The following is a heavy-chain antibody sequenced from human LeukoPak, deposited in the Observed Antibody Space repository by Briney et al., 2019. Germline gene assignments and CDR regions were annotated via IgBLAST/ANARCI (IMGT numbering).Heavy chain of an antibody. D-gene: IGHD6-13*01. J-gene: IGHJ4*02. CDR1: GGSFSGYY. Sequence: SETLSLTCAVYGGSFSGYYWSWIRQPPGKGLEWIGEINHSGSTNYNPSLKGRVTISVDTSKNQFSLKLSSVTAADTAVYYCARGNSSSCPDYWGQGTLVTVSS. CDR2: INHSGST. V-gene: IGHV4-34*01. CDR3: ARGNSSSCPDY.